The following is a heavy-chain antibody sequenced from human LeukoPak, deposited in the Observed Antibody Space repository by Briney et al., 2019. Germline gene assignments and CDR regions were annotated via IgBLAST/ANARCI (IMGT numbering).Heavy chain of an antibody. J-gene: IGHJ4*02. CDR1: GFTFSNYA. D-gene: IGHD3-9*01. CDR3: ARGALRYSDY. CDR2: ISSSSSAI. Sequence: GGSLRLSCAASGFTFSNYAMNWVRQAPGRGLEWVSSISSSSSAIYYAASVKGRFTISRDNAKNSLYLQVNSLRGEDTAVYYCARGALRYSDYWGQGTLVTVSS. V-gene: IGHV3-48*01.